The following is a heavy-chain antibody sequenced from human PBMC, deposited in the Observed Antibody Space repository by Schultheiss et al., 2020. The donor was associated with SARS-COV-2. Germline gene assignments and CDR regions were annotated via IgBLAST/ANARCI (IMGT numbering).Heavy chain of an antibody. CDR2: INSDGSST. V-gene: IGHV3-74*01. Sequence: GGSLRLSCAASGFTFSSYWMHWVRQAPGKGLVWVSRINSDGSSTSYADSVKGRFIISRDNAKNTLYLQMNSLRAEDTAVYYCARIMPYYYYYGMDVWGQGTTVTVSS. CDR3: ARIMPYYYYYGMDV. D-gene: IGHD2-2*01. J-gene: IGHJ6*02. CDR1: GFTFSSYW.